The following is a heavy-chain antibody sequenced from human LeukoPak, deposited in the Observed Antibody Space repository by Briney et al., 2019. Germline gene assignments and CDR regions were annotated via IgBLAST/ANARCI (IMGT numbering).Heavy chain of an antibody. CDR3: ARVHYYYDSSVSWYFDL. J-gene: IGHJ2*01. D-gene: IGHD3-22*01. Sequence: SETLSLTCAVSGGSISSGDYYWSWIRQPPGKGLEWIGYIYYSGSTYYNPSLKSRVTISVDTSKNQFSLKLSSVTAADTAVYYCARVHYYYDSSVSWYFDLWGRGPLVTVSS. CDR1: GGSISSGDYY. V-gene: IGHV4-30-4*08. CDR2: IYYSGST.